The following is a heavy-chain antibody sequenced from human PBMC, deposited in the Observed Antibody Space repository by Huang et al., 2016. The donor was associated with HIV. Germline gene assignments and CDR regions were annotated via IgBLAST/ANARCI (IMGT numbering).Heavy chain of an antibody. CDR1: GGTFSSQA. CDR3: ARALYGRSGIDY. J-gene: IGHJ4*02. CDR2: ITPTFGTA. Sequence: QVQLVQSGAEVKKPGSSVKVSCKASGGTFSSQAISWVRQAPGQGLDGRVGITPTFGTADSAQKFQGRGRIIADESTRTAYRELSSLRSEDTAVYYCARALYGRSGIDYWGQGTLVTVSS. D-gene: IGHD3-16*01. V-gene: IGHV1-69*01.